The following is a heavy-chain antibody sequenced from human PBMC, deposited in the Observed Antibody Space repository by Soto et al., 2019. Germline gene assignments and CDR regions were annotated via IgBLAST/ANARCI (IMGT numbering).Heavy chain of an antibody. CDR2: INPNSGGT. CDR3: ARALGYCSSTSCPGDAFDI. CDR1: GYTLTGYY. Sequence: ASVKVPCKASGYTLTGYYMHWVRQAPGQGLEWMGWINPNSGGTNYAQRFQGWVTMTRDTSISTAYMELSRLRSDDTAVYYCARALGYCSSTSCPGDAFDIWGQGTMVTVSS. V-gene: IGHV1-2*04. D-gene: IGHD2-2*01. J-gene: IGHJ3*02.